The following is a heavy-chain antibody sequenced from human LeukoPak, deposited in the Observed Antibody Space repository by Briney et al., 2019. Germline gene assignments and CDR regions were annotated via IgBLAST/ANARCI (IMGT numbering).Heavy chain of an antibody. D-gene: IGHD1-26*01. Sequence: GGSLRLSCVGSGFTFRTYWMTWVRQVPGKGLEWVANIKHDGSEKHYAASVQGRFTISRDNAKNSLYLQMNSLRAEDTAVYYCARVSGKYYVKYWGQGTLVTVSS. J-gene: IGHJ4*02. CDR2: IKHDGSEK. V-gene: IGHV3-7*03. CDR3: ARVSGKYYVKY. CDR1: GFTFRTYW.